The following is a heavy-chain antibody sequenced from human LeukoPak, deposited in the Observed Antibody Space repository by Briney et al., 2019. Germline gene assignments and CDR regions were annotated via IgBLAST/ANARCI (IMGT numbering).Heavy chain of an antibody. CDR1: GYTFTSYY. V-gene: IGHV1-46*01. D-gene: IGHD3-3*01. Sequence: ASVKVSCKASGYTFTSYYMHWVRQAPGQGLEWMGIINPSGGSTSYAQKFQGRVTMTRDTSTSTVYMELRSLRSEDTAVYYCAREVDPLTIFGVATLGYWGQGTLVTVSS. CDR2: INPSGGST. CDR3: AREVDPLTIFGVATLGY. J-gene: IGHJ4*02.